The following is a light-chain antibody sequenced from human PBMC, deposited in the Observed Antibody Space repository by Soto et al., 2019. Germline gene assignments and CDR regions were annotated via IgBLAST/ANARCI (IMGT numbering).Light chain of an antibody. CDR1: QSLLHSNGYNY. J-gene: IGKJ2*01. Sequence: DIVMTQSPLSLPVIPGEPASISCRSSQSLLHSNGYNYLDWYLQKPGQSPQLLIYLGSNRASGVPDRFSGSGSGPDFTLKISRVEAEDVGVYYCMQALQTPYTFGQGTKLEIK. CDR3: MQALQTPYT. CDR2: LGS. V-gene: IGKV2-28*01.